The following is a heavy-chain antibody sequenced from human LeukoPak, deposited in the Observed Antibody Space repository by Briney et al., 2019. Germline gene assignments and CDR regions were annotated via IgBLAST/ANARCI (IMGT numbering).Heavy chain of an antibody. CDR2: ISSSCSYI. CDR1: GFTFSSYS. J-gene: IGHJ3*02. CDR3: ARGPYGDSLFHI. V-gene: IGHV3-21*01. D-gene: IGHD4-17*01. Sequence: GGSLTLSCAASGFTFSSYSMIWVRHAPGKGVEWVSSISSSCSYIYYTHSVKGRLTIYRHNAKNSLYLQMNSLRAEGTAVYYCARGPYGDSLFHIWGQGAMVTVSS.